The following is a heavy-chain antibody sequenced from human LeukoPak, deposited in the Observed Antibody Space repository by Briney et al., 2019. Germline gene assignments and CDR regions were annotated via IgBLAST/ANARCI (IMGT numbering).Heavy chain of an antibody. CDR2: ISAYNGST. CDR3: ARDHGEMIVATTFGY. CDR1: GYTFTSYG. D-gene: IGHD5-12*01. Sequence: GASVKVSCKASGYTFTSYGISWVRQAPGQGLEWMGWISAYNGSTNYAQKLQGRVTMTTDTSTSTAYMELRSLRSDDTAVYYCARDHGEMIVATTFGYWGQGTLVTVSS. V-gene: IGHV1-18*01. J-gene: IGHJ4*02.